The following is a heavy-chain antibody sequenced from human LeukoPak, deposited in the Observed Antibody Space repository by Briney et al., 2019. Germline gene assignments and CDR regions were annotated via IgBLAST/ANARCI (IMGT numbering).Heavy chain of an antibody. CDR1: GYSFSSYG. CDR2: ISAYNGNK. D-gene: IGHD4-17*01. J-gene: IGHJ6*02. Sequence: ASVKVSCKASGYSFSSYGITWVRQAPGQGLEWMGWISAYNGNKNYAQRLQDRVTMTTDTSTSTAYMELRGLRPDDTAVYYCARDSSHNDYVLYYYGMDVWGQGTTVTVPS. V-gene: IGHV1-18*04. CDR3: ARDSSHNDYVLYYYGMDV.